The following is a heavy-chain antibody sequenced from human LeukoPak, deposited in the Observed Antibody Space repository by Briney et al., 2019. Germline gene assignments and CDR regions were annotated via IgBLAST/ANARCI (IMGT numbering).Heavy chain of an antibody. D-gene: IGHD3-22*01. J-gene: IGHJ3*02. CDR2: IYRSGST. CDR1: GGSISSGSYY. Sequence: SQTLSLTCTVSGGSISSGSYYWSWIRQPAGKRLEWIGHIYRSGSTNYNPSLKSRVTISVDTSKNQFSLKLSSVTAADTAVFYCASLTTADAFDIWGQGTMVTVSS. V-gene: IGHV4-61*09. CDR3: ASLTTADAFDI.